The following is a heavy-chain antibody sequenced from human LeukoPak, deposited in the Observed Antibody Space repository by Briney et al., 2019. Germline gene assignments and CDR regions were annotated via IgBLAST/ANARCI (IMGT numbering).Heavy chain of an antibody. V-gene: IGHV3-21*01. J-gene: IGHJ3*01. CDR2: IGGSSSSL. CDR1: GFTFSIYS. Sequence: GGSLRLSCAASGFTFSIYSMNWVRQAPGKGLEWVSSIGGSSSSLYYAESVKGRFTISRDNAKNSLYLQMNSLRAEDTAVYYCAKEAGQDYGALDAFDVWGQGTMVTVSS. CDR3: AKEAGQDYGALDAFDV. D-gene: IGHD4-17*01.